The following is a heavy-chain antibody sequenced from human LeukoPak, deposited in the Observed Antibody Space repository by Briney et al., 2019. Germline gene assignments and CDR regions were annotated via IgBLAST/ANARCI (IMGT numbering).Heavy chain of an antibody. CDR2: INHSGST. CDR1: GGSFSGYY. CDR3: ARGRGFLEWLSNPFDY. Sequence: PSETLSPTCAVYGGSFSGYYWSWIRQPPGKGLEWIGEINHSGSTNYNPSLKSRVTISVDTSKNQFSLKLSSVTAADTAVYYCARGRGFLEWLSNPFDYWGQGTLVTVSS. J-gene: IGHJ4*02. D-gene: IGHD3-3*01. V-gene: IGHV4-34*01.